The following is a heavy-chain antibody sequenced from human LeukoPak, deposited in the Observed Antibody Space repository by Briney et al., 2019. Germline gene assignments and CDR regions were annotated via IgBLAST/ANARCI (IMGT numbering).Heavy chain of an antibody. D-gene: IGHD3-3*01. V-gene: IGHV4-34*01. Sequence: GSLRLSCAASGFTFSSYAMSWIRQPPGKGLEWIGEINHSGSTNYNPSLKSRVTISVDTSKNQFSLKLSSVTAADTAVYYCARVLRFLEWPPSYYYYMDVWGKGTTVTVSS. CDR3: ARVLRFLEWPPSYYYYMDV. CDR1: GFTFSSYA. J-gene: IGHJ6*03. CDR2: INHSGST.